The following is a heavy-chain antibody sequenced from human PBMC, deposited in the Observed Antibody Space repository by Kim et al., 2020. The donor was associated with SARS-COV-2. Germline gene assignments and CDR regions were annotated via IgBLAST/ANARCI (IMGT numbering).Heavy chain of an antibody. Sequence: GGSLRLSCAASGFTFSSYDMHWVRQATGKGLEWVSAMGTAGDTYYPCSVKGRFTISRENAKNSLYLQMNSLRAGDTAVYYCARGGGSGSYSGDAFDIWGQRTMVTVSS. V-gene: IGHV3-13*04. CDR2: MGTAGDT. CDR3: ARGGGSGSYSGDAFDI. CDR1: GFTFSSYD. D-gene: IGHD3-10*01. J-gene: IGHJ3*02.